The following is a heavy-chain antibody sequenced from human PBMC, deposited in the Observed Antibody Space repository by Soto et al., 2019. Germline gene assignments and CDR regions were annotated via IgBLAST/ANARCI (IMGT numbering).Heavy chain of an antibody. Sequence: ALGKVCCEASGYTFTSYYMHCVRQAPGQGLEWMGIINPSGGSTSYAQKFQGRVTMTRDTSTSTVYMELSSLRSEDTAVYYCARDIRIATAGDDAFDRWGQGTMVSV. CDR3: ARDIRIATAGDDAFDR. V-gene: IGHV1-46*01. J-gene: IGHJ3*02. D-gene: IGHD6-13*01. CDR1: GYTFTSYY. CDR2: INPSGGST.